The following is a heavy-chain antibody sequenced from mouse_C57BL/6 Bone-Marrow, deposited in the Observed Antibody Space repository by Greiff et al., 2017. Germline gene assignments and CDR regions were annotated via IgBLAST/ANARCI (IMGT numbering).Heavy chain of an antibody. Sequence: VQLQQSGAELARPGASVKLSCKASGYTFTSYGISWVKQSTGQGLEWIVEIYPRSGNTYYHEMFKGTATLTADKSYSTAYMELRSLTSEDSAVYICARHYDGSSYCCDYWGQGTALTVSS. D-gene: IGHD1-1*01. CDR2: IYPRSGNT. V-gene: IGHV1-81*01. CDR1: GYTFTSYG. CDR3: ARHYDGSSYCCDY. J-gene: IGHJ2*01.